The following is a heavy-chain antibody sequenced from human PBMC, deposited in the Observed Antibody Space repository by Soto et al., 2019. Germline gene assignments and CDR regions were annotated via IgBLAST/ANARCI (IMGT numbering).Heavy chain of an antibody. CDR3: ARGYCSSTSCPLDP. V-gene: IGHV5-51*01. CDR1: GYSFTSYW. CDR2: IYPGDSDT. J-gene: IGHJ5*02. D-gene: IGHD2-2*01. Sequence: GESLKISCNGSGYSFTSYWIGLVREMPGKGLEWMGIIYPGDSDTRYRPSFQGQVTISADKSISTAYLQWSSLKASDTAMYYCARGYCSSTSCPLDPWGQGTLVTVSS.